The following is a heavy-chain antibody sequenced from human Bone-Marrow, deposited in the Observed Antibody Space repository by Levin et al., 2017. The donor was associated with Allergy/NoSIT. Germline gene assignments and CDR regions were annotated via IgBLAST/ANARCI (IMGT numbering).Heavy chain of an antibody. Sequence: GGSLRLSCAASGFTFRHYTMNWVRQAPGKGLDWVSCITSSGDGTYYADSVKGRFTISRDNAKNSLYLQLNRLRDEDTAMYYCARDPARGYYDSSGYSGDHWGQGTLVTVSS. V-gene: IGHV3-48*02. J-gene: IGHJ4*02. CDR3: ARDPARGYYDSSGYSGDH. CDR1: GFTFRHYT. CDR2: ITSSGDGT. D-gene: IGHD3-22*01.